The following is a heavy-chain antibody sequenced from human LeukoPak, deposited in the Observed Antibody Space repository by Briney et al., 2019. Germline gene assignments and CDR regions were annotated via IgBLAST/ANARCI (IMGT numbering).Heavy chain of an antibody. D-gene: IGHD6-6*01. CDR2: IYYSGST. J-gene: IGHJ4*02. Sequence: SETLSLTCTVSGGSISSSSYYWGWVRQPPGKGLEWVGSIYYSGSTYYNPSLKSRVTISVDTSKNQFPLKLSSVTAADTAVYYCARVPTSRARPYFDYWGQGTLVTVSS. CDR1: GGSISSSSYY. V-gene: IGHV4-39*06. CDR3: ARVPTSRARPYFDY.